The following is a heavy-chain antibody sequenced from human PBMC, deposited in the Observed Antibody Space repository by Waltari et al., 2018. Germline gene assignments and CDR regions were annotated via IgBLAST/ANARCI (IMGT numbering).Heavy chain of an antibody. V-gene: IGHV3-23*04. Sequence: EVQLVESGGGLVQPGGSLRLSCAASGFTFSSYAMSWVRQAPGEGRGGVSASSGSGGSTYYADSVKGRFTISRDNSKNTLYLQMNSLRAEDTAVYYCAKGDDLTMNLFDYWGQGTLVTVSS. CDR3: AKGDDLTMNLFDY. J-gene: IGHJ4*02. D-gene: IGHD3-22*01. CDR1: GFTFSSYA. CDR2: SSGSGGST.